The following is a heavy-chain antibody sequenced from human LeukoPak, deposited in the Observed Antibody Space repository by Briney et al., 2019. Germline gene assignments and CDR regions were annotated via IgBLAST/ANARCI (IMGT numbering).Heavy chain of an antibody. V-gene: IGHV3-30*18. CDR1: GFTFSSYG. J-gene: IGHJ4*02. CDR2: ISYDGSNK. Sequence: PGGSLRLSCAASGFTFSSYGMHWVRQAPGKGLEWVAVISYDGSNKYCADSVKGRFTISRDNSKNTLYLQMNSLRAEDTAVYYCAKGYDYSDSQYYFDYWGQGTLVTVSS. CDR3: AKGYDYSDSQYYFDY. D-gene: IGHD4-11*01.